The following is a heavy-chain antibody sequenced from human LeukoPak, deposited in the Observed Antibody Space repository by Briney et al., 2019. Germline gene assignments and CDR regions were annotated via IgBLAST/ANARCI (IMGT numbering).Heavy chain of an antibody. D-gene: IGHD2-8*01. V-gene: IGHV1-18*01. J-gene: IGHJ4*02. Sequence: ASVKVSCKASGYTFTSYGISWVRQAPGQGLEWMGWISAYNGNTNYAQKLQGRVTMTTDTSTSTAYMELRSLRSDDTAVYYCARQLGYCTNGVCHPFDYWGQGTLVTVSS. CDR1: GYTFTSYG. CDR3: ARQLGYCTNGVCHPFDY. CDR2: ISAYNGNT.